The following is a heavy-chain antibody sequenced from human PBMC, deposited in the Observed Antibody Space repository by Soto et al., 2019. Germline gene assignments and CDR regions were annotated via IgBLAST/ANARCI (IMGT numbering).Heavy chain of an antibody. J-gene: IGHJ6*02. CDR2: MYPGDSSI. Sequence: PGESLKISCKGSGYRFTDNWIGWVRQMPGKGLEWMGIMYPGDSSIRYSPSFQGQVTISADKSISTAYLQWSDLKASDTAMYYCATLAVAGADAYYGVDIWGQGTTVTVSS. CDR1: GYRFTDNW. V-gene: IGHV5-51*01. CDR3: ATLAVAGADAYYGVDI. D-gene: IGHD6-19*01.